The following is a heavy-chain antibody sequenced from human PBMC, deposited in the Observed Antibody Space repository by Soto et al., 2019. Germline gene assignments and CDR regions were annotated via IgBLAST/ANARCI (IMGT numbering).Heavy chain of an antibody. CDR1: GGTFSSYA. CDR3: ARSQGSSTSLDIYYYYYYGMDV. J-gene: IGHJ6*02. Sequence: QVQLVQSGAEVKKPGSSVKVSCKASGGTFSSYAISWVRQAPGQGLEWMGGIIPISGTANYAQKFHGRVTITADESTSTAYMELSRLRSEDTSVYYCARSQGSSTSLDIYYYYYYGMDVWGQGTTVTVSS. D-gene: IGHD2-2*01. CDR2: IIPISGTA. V-gene: IGHV1-69*01.